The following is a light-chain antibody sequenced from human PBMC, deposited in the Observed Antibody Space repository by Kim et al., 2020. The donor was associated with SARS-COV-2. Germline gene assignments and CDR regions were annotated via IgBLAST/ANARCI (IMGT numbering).Light chain of an antibody. CDR1: QGISSA. J-gene: IGKJ4*01. V-gene: IGKV3-15*01. Sequence: SVFPGERATLSCRASQGISSALAWYQQKPGQAPRLLIHDASTRATGIPARFSGSGSGTEFSLTISSLQSEDFALYYCQQYSTWPTFGGGTKVDIK. CDR2: DAS. CDR3: QQYSTWPT.